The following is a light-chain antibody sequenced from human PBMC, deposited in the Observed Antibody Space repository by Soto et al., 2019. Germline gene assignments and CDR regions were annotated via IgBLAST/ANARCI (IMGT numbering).Light chain of an antibody. J-gene: IGKJ1*01. V-gene: IGKV3-20*01. CDR3: HQYGSSPRT. Sequence: EIVLTHSRGTLSLSPCERATLSFSASQSVSSTYLAWYQQKPGQAPRLLIFGASSRATGIPDRFSGNGSGTDFTLTISRLEPEDFAVYYCHQYGSSPRTFGEGTKVDIK. CDR1: QSVSSTY. CDR2: GAS.